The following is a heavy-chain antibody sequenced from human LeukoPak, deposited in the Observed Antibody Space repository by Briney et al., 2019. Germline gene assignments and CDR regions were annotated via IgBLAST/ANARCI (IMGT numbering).Heavy chain of an antibody. CDR3: ASLVGGYYPPVEAFGV. J-gene: IGHJ3*01. CDR2: INGDGSTT. D-gene: IGHD3-3*01. V-gene: IGHV3-74*01. CDR1: GFSFRSCW. Sequence: GGSLRLSCAASGFSFRSCWIHWVRQAPGKELVWVSRINGDGSTTNYADSVRGRFTISRDNAKNTLYLQMNSLRADDSAVYFCASLVGGYYPPVEAFGVWGQGTMVTVSS.